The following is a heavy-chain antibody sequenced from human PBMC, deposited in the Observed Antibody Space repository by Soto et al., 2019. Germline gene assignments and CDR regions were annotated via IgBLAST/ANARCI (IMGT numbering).Heavy chain of an antibody. CDR3: ASTGGPQTGYPYYYYYYGMDV. CDR2: INHSGST. CDR1: GGSFSGYY. J-gene: IGHJ6*02. V-gene: IGHV4-34*01. D-gene: IGHD3-9*01. Sequence: QVQLQQWGAGLLKPSETLSLTCAVYGGSFSGYYWSWIRQPPGKGLEWIGEINHSGSTNYNPSLKSRVTISVDTSKNQFSLKLSSVTAADTAVYYCASTGGPQTGYPYYYYYYGMDVWGQGTTVTVSS.